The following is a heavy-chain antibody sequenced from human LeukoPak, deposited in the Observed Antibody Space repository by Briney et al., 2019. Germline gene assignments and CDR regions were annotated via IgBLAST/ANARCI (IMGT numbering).Heavy chain of an antibody. CDR2: IKQDGSEK. Sequence: PGGSLRLSCAASGFTFTSYWMRWVRQAPGKGLEWVANIKQDGSEKNYVDSVKGRFTISRDNAKNSMSLQMNSLRAEDTAVYYCTREGILAGVDYWGQGTLVTVSS. D-gene: IGHD6-13*01. CDR1: GFTFTSYW. V-gene: IGHV3-7*01. J-gene: IGHJ4*02. CDR3: TREGILAGVDY.